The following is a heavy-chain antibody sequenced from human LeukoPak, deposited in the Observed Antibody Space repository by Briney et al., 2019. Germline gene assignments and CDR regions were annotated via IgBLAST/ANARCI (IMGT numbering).Heavy chain of an antibody. CDR3: ANAGPGPMTRTRGGYY. CDR2: INGVDDKT. Sequence: GGSLRLSCTASGFSFTRHAMSWVRQAPGKGLEWVSGINGVDDKTYYADPEKGRFTIPRDNSENTLYLQMNSLRVEDTALYFCANAGPGPMTRTRGGYYWGQGTLVAVSS. D-gene: IGHD3-16*01. CDR1: GFSFTRHA. J-gene: IGHJ4*02. V-gene: IGHV3-23*01.